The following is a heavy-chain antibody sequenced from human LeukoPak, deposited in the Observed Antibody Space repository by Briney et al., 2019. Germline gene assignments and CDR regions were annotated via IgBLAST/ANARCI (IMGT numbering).Heavy chain of an antibody. CDR2: VYNSGRT. D-gene: IGHD6-19*01. J-gene: IGHJ2*01. Sequence: SETLSLTCTVSGGSITTSSYYWSWIPQPPGKGLEWIGCVYNSGRTNYNPSLKSRVTISVDTSKNHFSLKLTSLTAADTALYYCARGWYEAGYFDLWGRGTLVTVSS. V-gene: IGHV4-61*03. CDR3: ARGWYEAGYFDL. CDR1: GGSITTSSYY.